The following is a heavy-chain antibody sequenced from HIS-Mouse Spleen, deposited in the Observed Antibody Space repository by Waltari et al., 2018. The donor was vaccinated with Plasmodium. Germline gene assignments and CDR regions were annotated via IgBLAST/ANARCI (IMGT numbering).Heavy chain of an antibody. CDR2: IYSGGST. V-gene: IGHV3-53*01. J-gene: IGHJ3*02. CDR1: GFTVSSNY. CDR3: ASKTTVTNHAFDI. Sequence: EVQLVESGGGLIQHGGSLRLSFAASGFTVSSNYMSWVRQAPGKGLEWVSVIYSGGSTYYADSVKGRFTISRDNSKNTLYLQMNSLRAEDTAVYYCASKTTVTNHAFDIWGQGTMVTVSS. D-gene: IGHD4-17*01.